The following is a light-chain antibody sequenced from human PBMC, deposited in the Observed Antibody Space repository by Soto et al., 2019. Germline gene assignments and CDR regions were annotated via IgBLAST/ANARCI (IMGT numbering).Light chain of an antibody. CDR1: QDISDH. J-gene: IGKJ1*01. CDR3: QQSYSTPRT. V-gene: IGKV1-39*01. Sequence: DGEMTQPPSSLCPCVGDRVSVTCQASQDISDHLTWYQYKEGEAPQLLIYDASNLETGVPSRFSGSGSGTDFTLTISSLQPEDFATYYCQQSYSTPRTFGQGTKVDIK. CDR2: DAS.